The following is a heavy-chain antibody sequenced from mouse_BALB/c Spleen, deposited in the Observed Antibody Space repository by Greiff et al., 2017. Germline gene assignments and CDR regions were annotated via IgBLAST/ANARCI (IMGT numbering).Heavy chain of an antibody. CDR3: ARHKYGNYDYYAMDY. J-gene: IGHJ4*01. D-gene: IGHD2-10*02. Sequence: EVKLVESGGDLVKPGGSLKLSCAVSGFTFSSYGMSWVRQTPDKRLEWVATISSGGSYTYYPDSVKGRFTIPRDNAKNTLYLQMSSLKSEDTAMYYCARHKYGNYDYYAMDYWGQGTSVTVSS. CDR1: GFTFSSYG. CDR2: ISSGGSYT. V-gene: IGHV5-6*01.